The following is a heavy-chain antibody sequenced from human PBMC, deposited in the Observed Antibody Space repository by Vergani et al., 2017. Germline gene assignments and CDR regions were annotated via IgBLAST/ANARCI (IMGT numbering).Heavy chain of an antibody. CDR2: MFYSGTT. D-gene: IGHD3-22*01. V-gene: IGHV4-39*01. Sequence: QLLLQDSGPGQVKPSETLSLTCGVSDGSINSRTYYWAWIRQPPGKGLEGIGMMFYSGTTYYNPSLKSRVTIFLDTSKSQFSLKVTSVTAADTAVYFCARGKYNSGDYYYYYGLDVWGQGTTATVSS. J-gene: IGHJ6*02. CDR1: DGSINSRTYY. CDR3: ARGKYNSGDYYYYYGLDV.